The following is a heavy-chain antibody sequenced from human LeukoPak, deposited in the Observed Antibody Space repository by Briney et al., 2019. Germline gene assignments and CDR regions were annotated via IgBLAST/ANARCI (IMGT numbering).Heavy chain of an antibody. D-gene: IGHD2-21*01. Sequence: GGSLRLSCSASGFIFSSYVMHWVRQAPGKGLEWVALIASDESNTYYEDSVEGRFTISRDNSENALFLQMDYLTTEDTAVYCCARGVLAKYSVAFDIWGQGTTVIVS. J-gene: IGHJ3*02. CDR3: ARGVLAKYSVAFDI. V-gene: IGHV3-30*03. CDR1: GFIFSSYV. CDR2: IASDESNT.